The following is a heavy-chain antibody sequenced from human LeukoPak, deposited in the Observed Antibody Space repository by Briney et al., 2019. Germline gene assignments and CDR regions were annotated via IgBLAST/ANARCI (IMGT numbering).Heavy chain of an antibody. CDR1: GFTFGRYW. D-gene: IGHD1-26*01. Sequence: GGSLRLSCADSGFTFGRYWMHWVRQAPGKGLVWVSRITTDGSGTSYADSVKGRFTISRDNAKNTLYLQMNSLRAEDTAVYYCARGAIVGANFDYWGQGTLVTVSS. J-gene: IGHJ4*02. V-gene: IGHV3-74*01. CDR2: ITTDGSGT. CDR3: ARGAIVGANFDY.